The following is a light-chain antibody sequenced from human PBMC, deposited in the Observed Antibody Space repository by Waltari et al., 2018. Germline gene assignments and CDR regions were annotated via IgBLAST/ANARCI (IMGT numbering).Light chain of an antibody. CDR3: QSYDSSEHYV. Sequence: NFMLTQPHSVSESPGKTVTIPCTRNSGRIATTPVRWYQQRPGSAPTTVIYEDNQRPSGVPDRFSGSIDSSSNSASLTISGLKTEDEADYYCQSYDSSEHYVFGSGTKVTVL. V-gene: IGLV6-57*04. CDR2: EDN. J-gene: IGLJ1*01. CDR1: SGRIATTP.